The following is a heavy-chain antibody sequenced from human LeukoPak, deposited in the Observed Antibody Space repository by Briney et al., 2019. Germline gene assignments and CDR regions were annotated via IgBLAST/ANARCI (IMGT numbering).Heavy chain of an antibody. Sequence: SETLSLTCTVSGGSISSYYWSWIRQPAGKGLEWIGRIYTSGSTNYNPSLKSRVTMSVDASKNQFSLKLSSVTAAGTAVYYCARVSPDSSGWAGNAFDIWGQGTMVTVSS. D-gene: IGHD6-19*01. CDR2: IYTSGST. CDR3: ARVSPDSSGWAGNAFDI. V-gene: IGHV4-4*07. CDR1: GGSISSYY. J-gene: IGHJ3*02.